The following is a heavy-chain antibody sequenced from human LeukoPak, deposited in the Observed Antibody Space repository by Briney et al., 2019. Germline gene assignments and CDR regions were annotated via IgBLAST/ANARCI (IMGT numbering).Heavy chain of an antibody. CDR2: ISAYNGNT. CDR1: GYTFTSYG. CDR3: ARGYCSSTSCYPVDY. V-gene: IGHV1-18*01. D-gene: IGHD2-2*01. Sequence: ASVKVSCKDSGYTFTSYGISWVRQAPGQGLEWMGWISAYNGNTNYAQKLQGRVTMTTDTSTSTAYMELRSLRSDDTAVYYCARGYCSSTSCYPVDYWGQGTLVTVSS. J-gene: IGHJ4*02.